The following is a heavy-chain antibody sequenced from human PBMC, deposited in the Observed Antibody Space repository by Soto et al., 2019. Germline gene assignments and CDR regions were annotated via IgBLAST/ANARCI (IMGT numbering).Heavy chain of an antibody. J-gene: IGHJ4*02. Sequence: ASVKVSCKASGFTFADSAVQWVRQARGQSLEWIGRIIVDSGNTKSAGKFTERVSMSWDMSTSTAFMELRSPSSDDTAVYYCATANNTSPFDYWGLGTLVTVSS. D-gene: IGHD1-26*01. CDR3: ATANNTSPFDY. V-gene: IGHV1-58*01. CDR2: IIVDSGNT. CDR1: GFTFADSA.